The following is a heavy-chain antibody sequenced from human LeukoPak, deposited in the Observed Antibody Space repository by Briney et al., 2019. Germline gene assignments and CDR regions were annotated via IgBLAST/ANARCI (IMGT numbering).Heavy chain of an antibody. CDR2: IRSKAYGGTT. D-gene: IGHD4-23*01. Sequence: PGGSLRLSCTASGFTFGDYAMSWVRQAPGKGLEWVGFIRSKAYGGTTEYAASVKGRFTISRDDSKSIAYLQMNSLKTEDTAVYYCTRENYGGYYFDYWGQGTLVTVSS. CDR1: GFTFGDYA. CDR3: TRENYGGYYFDY. V-gene: IGHV3-49*04. J-gene: IGHJ4*02.